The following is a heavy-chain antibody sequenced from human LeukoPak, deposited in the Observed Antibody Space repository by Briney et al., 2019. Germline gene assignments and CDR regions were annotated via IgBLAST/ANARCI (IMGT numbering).Heavy chain of an antibody. V-gene: IGHV4-39*01. D-gene: IGHD4-17*01. CDR1: GGSISSSSYY. Sequence: SETLSLTCTVSGGSISSSSYYWGWIRQPPGKGLEWIGSIYYSGSTYYNPPLKSRVTISVDTSKNQFSLKLSSVTAADTAVYYCARHGGADYGDYVEAFDIWGQGTMVTVSS. CDR3: ARHGGADYGDYVEAFDI. CDR2: IYYSGST. J-gene: IGHJ3*02.